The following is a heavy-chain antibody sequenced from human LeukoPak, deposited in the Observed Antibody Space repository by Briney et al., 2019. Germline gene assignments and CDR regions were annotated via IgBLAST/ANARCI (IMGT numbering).Heavy chain of an antibody. CDR2: INPNNGDT. J-gene: IGHJ4*02. Sequence: ASVKVSCKASGYTFTAYYMHWVRQAPGQGLEWMGRINPNNGDTNYAQKFQGRVTMTRDTSISTAYLELSRLRSDDTAVYYCARDEGANFFDYWGQGTLVTVSS. CDR1: GYTFTAYY. D-gene: IGHD1-26*01. V-gene: IGHV1-2*06. CDR3: ARDEGANFFDY.